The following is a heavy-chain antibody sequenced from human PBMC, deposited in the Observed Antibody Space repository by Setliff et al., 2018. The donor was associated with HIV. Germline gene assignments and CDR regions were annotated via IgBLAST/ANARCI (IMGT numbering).Heavy chain of an antibody. J-gene: IGHJ3*02. V-gene: IGHV1-69*13. Sequence: SVKVTCKASGGSFSSYAISWVRQAPGQGLEWMGGIIPIFGTAKYAQKFQGRVTITADESTSTAYMELSSLRSEDTAVYYCAMSMTTYPVSRAFDIWGQGTMVTVSS. CDR2: IIPIFGTA. CDR1: GGSFSSYA. D-gene: IGHD4-4*01. CDR3: AMSMTTYPVSRAFDI.